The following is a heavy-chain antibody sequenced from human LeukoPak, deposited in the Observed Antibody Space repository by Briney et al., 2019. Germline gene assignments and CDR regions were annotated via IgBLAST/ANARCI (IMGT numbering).Heavy chain of an antibody. V-gene: IGHV3-21*01. Sequence: GGSLRLSCAASGFTFGSYSMNWVRQAPGKGLEWVSSISCSSSYIYYADSVKGRFTISRDNAKNSLYLQMNSLRAEDTAVYYCASITMVRGVNGWFDPWGQGTLVTVSS. CDR1: GFTFGSYS. CDR3: ASITMVRGVNGWFDP. J-gene: IGHJ5*02. CDR2: ISCSSSYI. D-gene: IGHD3-10*01.